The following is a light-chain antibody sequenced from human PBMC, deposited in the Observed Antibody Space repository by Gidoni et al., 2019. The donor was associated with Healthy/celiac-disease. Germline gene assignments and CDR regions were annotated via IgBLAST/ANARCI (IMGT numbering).Light chain of an antibody. CDR1: QSIIKY. Sequence: DIQMTQSPSSLSASVGDRVTITCRASQSIIKYLNWYQQKPGKAPKLLIYGASSLQSGVPSRFSGSGSGTDFTLTISSLQPEDFATYYCQQSHSTPRFGQGTQLEIK. V-gene: IGKV1-39*01. J-gene: IGKJ2*01. CDR2: GAS. CDR3: QQSHSTPR.